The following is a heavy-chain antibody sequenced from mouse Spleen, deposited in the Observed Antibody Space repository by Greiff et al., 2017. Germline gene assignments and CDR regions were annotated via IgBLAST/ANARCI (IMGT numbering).Heavy chain of an antibody. CDR3: ARHEWDYGNYVYAMDY. CDR1: GFTFSSYA. D-gene: IGHD2-1*01. V-gene: IGHV5-9-3*01. Sequence: EVKLVESGGGLVKPGGSLKLSCAASGFTFSSYAMSWVRQTPEKRLEWVATISSGGSYTYYPDSVKGRFTISRDNAKNTLYLQMSSLRSEDTAMYYCARHEWDYGNYVYAMDYWGQGTSVTVSS. J-gene: IGHJ4*01. CDR2: ISSGGSYT.